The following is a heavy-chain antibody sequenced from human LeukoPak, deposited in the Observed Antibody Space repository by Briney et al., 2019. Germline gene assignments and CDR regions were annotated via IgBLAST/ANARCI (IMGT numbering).Heavy chain of an antibody. CDR1: GGSFSGYY. V-gene: IGHV4-34*01. D-gene: IGHD3-9*01. CDR3: AVRYFDGRYYGMDV. J-gene: IGHJ6*02. CDR2: INHSGST. Sequence: SETLSLACAVYGGSFSGYYWSWIRQPPGKGLEWIGEINHSGSTNYNPSLKSRVTISVDTSKNQFSLKLSSVTAADTAVYYCAVRYFDGRYYGMDVWGQGTTVTV.